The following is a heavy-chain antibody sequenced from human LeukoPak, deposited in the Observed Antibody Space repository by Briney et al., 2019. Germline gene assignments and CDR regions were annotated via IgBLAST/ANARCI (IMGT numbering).Heavy chain of an antibody. Sequence: PSQTLSLTCSVSGGPITRGGYYWSWIRHLPGKGLEWIGYIFSSGSTSYNPSLRSRVTVSFDTSKNPFFLNLSSVTAADTAIYYCAREAWAGTLSGWFDPWGQGTLVTVSS. CDR2: IFSSGST. CDR1: GGPITRGGYY. D-gene: IGHD1-7*01. CDR3: AREAWAGTLSGWFDP. J-gene: IGHJ5*02. V-gene: IGHV4-31*03.